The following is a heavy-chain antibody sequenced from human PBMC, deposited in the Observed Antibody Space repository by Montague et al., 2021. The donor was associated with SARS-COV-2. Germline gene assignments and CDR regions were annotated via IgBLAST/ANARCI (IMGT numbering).Heavy chain of an antibody. CDR1: GYSINSNYY. J-gene: IGHJ4*02. D-gene: IGHD3-10*01. CDR2: SYHSGTT. CDR3: ARAPYYGPGKPYQFDY. Sequence: SETLSLTCTVSGYSINSNYYWGWIRQPPGKGLEWIGCSYHSGTTHYHPSLKSRATISLDTSNNHFSLKVTSVTAADTAVYYCARAPYYGPGKPYQFDYWGRGTLVTVSS. V-gene: IGHV4-38-2*02.